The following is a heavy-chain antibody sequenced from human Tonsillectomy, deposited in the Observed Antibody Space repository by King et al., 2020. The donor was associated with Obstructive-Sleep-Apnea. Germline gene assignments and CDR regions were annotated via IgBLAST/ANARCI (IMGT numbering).Heavy chain of an antibody. J-gene: IGHJ5*02. Sequence: AQLVQSGAEVKKPGASVKVSCKASGYPFSTYAMHWVRQAPGQRLEWMGRINGGNVDTKNSQRFQSRVTILSDTSAHIGYMELGGLRSEDTAVYYCARGWHVTGTWFDPWGQGTLVTVSS. CDR2: INGGNVDT. CDR1: GYPFSTYA. D-gene: IGHD3-16*01. CDR3: ARGWHVTGTWFDP. V-gene: IGHV1-3*01.